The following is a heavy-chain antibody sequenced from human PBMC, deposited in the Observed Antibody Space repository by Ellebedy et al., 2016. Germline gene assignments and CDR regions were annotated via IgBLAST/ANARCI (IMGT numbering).Heavy chain of an antibody. CDR1: GGSFSGYY. CDR3: VRDLVVRRAPAAEGWFDP. J-gene: IGHJ5*02. D-gene: IGHD6-13*01. CDR2: INHSGST. V-gene: IGHV4-34*01. Sequence: SETLSLXXAVYGGSFSGYYWSWIRQPPGKGLEWIGEINHSGSTNYNPSLKSRVTISVDTSKNQFSLKLSSVTAADTAVYYCVRDLVVRRAPAAEGWFDPWGQGTLVTVSS.